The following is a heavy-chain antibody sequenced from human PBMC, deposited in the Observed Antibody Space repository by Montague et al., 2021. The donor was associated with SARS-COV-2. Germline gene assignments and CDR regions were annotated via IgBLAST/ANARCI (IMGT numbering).Heavy chain of an antibody. J-gene: IGHJ6*02. CDR2: IYYSGST. CDR3: ARLRFLEWLLWFPVSDLDV. Sequence: SETLSLTCTVSGGSISSYYWSWIRQPPGKGLEWIGYIYYSGSTNXNPSLKSRVTISVDTSKNQFSLKLSSVTAADTAVYYCARLRFLEWLLWFPVSDLDVWGQGTTVTVSS. D-gene: IGHD3-3*01. V-gene: IGHV4-59*12. CDR1: GGSISSYY.